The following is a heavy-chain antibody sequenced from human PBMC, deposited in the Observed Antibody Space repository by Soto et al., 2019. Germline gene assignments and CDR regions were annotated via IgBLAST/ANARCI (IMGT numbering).Heavy chain of an antibody. D-gene: IGHD5-12*01. Sequence: ASVKVSCKASGYTFTSYGISWVRQAPGQGLEWMGWISAYNGNTNYAQKLQGRVTMTTDTSTSTAYMELRSLRSDGTAVYYCATYVDRQENWFDPWGQGTLVTVSS. CDR2: ISAYNGNT. V-gene: IGHV1-18*01. J-gene: IGHJ5*02. CDR1: GYTFTSYG. CDR3: ATYVDRQENWFDP.